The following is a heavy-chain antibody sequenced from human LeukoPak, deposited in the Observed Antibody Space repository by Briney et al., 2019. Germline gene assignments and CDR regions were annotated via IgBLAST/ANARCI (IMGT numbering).Heavy chain of an antibody. D-gene: IGHD5-12*01. J-gene: IGHJ4*02. Sequence: PGGSLRLSCAASGFTFSSYAMSWVRQAPGMGLEWVSAIGGSDGNTYYADSVKGRFTISRDNSKNSLYLQINSLRADDTAVYYCAKVQYSDYDMNFDSWGQGTLVTVSS. CDR1: GFTFSSYA. CDR2: IGGSDGNT. CDR3: AKVQYSDYDMNFDS. V-gene: IGHV3-23*01.